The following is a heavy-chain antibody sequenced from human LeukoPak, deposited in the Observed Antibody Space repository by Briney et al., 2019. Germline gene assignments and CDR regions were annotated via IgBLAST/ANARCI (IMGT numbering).Heavy chain of an antibody. CDR2: INAGNGNT. J-gene: IGHJ5*02. D-gene: IGHD3-10*01. CDR1: GYTFTSYA. Sequence: GASVEVSCKASGYTFTSYAMHWVRQAPGQRLEWMGWINAGNGNTKYSQKFQGRVTITRDTSASTAYMELSSLRSEDTAVYYCARPRGDKRFDPWGQGTLVTVSS. CDR3: ARPRGDKRFDP. V-gene: IGHV1-3*01.